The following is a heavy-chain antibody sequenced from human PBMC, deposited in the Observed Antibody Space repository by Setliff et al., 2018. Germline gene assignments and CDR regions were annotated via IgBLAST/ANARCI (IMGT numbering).Heavy chain of an antibody. J-gene: IGHJ6*01. D-gene: IGHD3-16*01. V-gene: IGHV3-23*01. CDR2: ISASGDTT. CDR3: ARWGDVLDV. Sequence: GGSLRLSCAASGYTSSSYAMTWVRQAPGKGLEWVSIISASGDTTYYADSVKGRFTISRDNSKNTLYLQMNSLRAEDTGVYYCARWGDVLDVWGQGTTVTVSS. CDR1: GYTSSSYA.